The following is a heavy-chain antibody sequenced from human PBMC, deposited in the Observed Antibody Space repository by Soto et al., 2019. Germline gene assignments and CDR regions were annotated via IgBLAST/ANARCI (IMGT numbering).Heavy chain of an antibody. Sequence: EMQLVESGGGLVKPGGSLRLSCAASGFAFSDAWMTWVRQAPGKGLEWVGRIKSQGEGGTTEYAAPVKGRFTISRDDSESTLYLQMNSLKTEDTGVYYCATFRSYYDCWGQGSLVNVSS. CDR2: IKSQGEGGTT. CDR1: GFAFSDAW. CDR3: ATFRSYYDC. V-gene: IGHV3-15*01. J-gene: IGHJ4*02.